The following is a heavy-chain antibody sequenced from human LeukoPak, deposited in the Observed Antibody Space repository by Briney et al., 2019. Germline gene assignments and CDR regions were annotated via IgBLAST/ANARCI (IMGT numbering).Heavy chain of an antibody. CDR3: ARALYSSSIWDY. CDR1: GYTFTSYG. D-gene: IGHD3-16*02. Sequence: ASVKVSCKASGYTFTSYGISWVRQAPGQGLEWMGWISAYNGNTDYAQKLQGRVTMTTDTSTSTASMELRSLRSDDTAVYYCARALYSSSIWDYWGQGTLVTVSS. V-gene: IGHV1-18*01. CDR2: ISAYNGNT. J-gene: IGHJ4*02.